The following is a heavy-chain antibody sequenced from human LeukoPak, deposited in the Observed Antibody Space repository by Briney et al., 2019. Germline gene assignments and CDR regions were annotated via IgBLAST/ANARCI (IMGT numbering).Heavy chain of an antibody. CDR3: ARLSCSDAVCPTLPYNHFDP. Sequence: KPSQSLSLTWTVSAGSISIRGFFWDRIRHPPGKGSEGIGRAYYDGGTDYIRSIYGRVTMSLDKSTSLFSLRLSSVTAADTAVYYFARLSCSDAVCPTLPYNHFDPWGQGTLVIVST. V-gene: IGHV4-39*01. D-gene: IGHD2-15*01. CDR2: AYYDGGT. J-gene: IGHJ5*02. CDR1: AGSISIRGFF.